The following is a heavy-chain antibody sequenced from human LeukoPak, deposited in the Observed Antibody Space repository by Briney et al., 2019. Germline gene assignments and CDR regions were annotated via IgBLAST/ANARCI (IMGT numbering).Heavy chain of an antibody. V-gene: IGHV4-59*12. J-gene: IGHJ3*02. Sequence: PSETLSLTCTVSGGSISSYYWSWIRQPPGKGLEWIGYIYYSGSTYYNPSLKSRVTISVDTSKNQFSLKLSSVTAADTAVYYCARGVVTHDAFDIWGQGTMVTVSS. CDR2: IYYSGST. CDR1: GGSISSYY. D-gene: IGHD4-23*01. CDR3: ARGVVTHDAFDI.